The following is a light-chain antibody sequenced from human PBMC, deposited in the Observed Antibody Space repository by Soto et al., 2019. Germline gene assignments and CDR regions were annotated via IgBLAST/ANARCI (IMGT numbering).Light chain of an antibody. CDR3: CSFTSSNTHV. CDR2: EVN. CDR1: SSDFGNYNL. Sequence: QSVLTQPASVSGSPGQSITISCTGTSSDFGNYNLVPWYQQHPGKVPKLILFEVNKRPSGVSGRFSGSKSGNTASLTIPGLQAEDEADYYCCSFTSSNTHVFGTGTKVTVL. V-gene: IGLV2-23*02. J-gene: IGLJ1*01.